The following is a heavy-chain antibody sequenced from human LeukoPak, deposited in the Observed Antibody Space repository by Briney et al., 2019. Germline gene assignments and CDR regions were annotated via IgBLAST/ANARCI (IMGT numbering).Heavy chain of an antibody. CDR3: ARAATGGIAARPLDTFDI. D-gene: IGHD6-6*01. CDR1: GGSISSSNW. Sequence: SETLSLTCAVSGGSISSSNWWSWVRQPPGKGLEWIGEIYHSGRTNYNPSLKSRVTISVDKSKNQFSLKLSSVTAADTAVYYCARAATGGIAARPLDTFDIWGQGTMVTVSS. J-gene: IGHJ3*02. V-gene: IGHV4-4*02. CDR2: IYHSGRT.